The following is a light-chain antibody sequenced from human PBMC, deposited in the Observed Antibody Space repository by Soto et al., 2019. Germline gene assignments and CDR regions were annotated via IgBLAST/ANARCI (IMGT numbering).Light chain of an antibody. J-gene: IGLJ2*01. CDR3: QSYDSSLSGSKV. CDR2: GNS. V-gene: IGLV1-40*01. CDR1: SSNIGAGYD. Sequence: QAVVTQPPSVSGAPGQGVTISCTGSSSNIGAGYDVHWYQQLPGTAPKLLIYGNSNRPSGVPDRFSGSKSGTSASLAITGLQAEDEADYYCQSYDSSLSGSKVFGGGTKVTVL.